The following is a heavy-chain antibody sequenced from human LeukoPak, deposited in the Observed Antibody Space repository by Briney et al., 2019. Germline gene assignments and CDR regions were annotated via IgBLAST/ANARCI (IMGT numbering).Heavy chain of an antibody. CDR2: IYYSGST. V-gene: IGHV4-59*01. CDR3: ARDRIVVVPAAMAYYGMDV. D-gene: IGHD2-2*01. Sequence: KPSETLSLTCTVSGGSISSYYWSWIRQPPGKGLEWIGYIYYSGSTNYNPSLKSRVTISVDTSKNQFSLKLSSVTAADTAVYYCARDRIVVVPAAMAYYGMDVWGQGTTVTVSS. J-gene: IGHJ6*02. CDR1: GGSISSYY.